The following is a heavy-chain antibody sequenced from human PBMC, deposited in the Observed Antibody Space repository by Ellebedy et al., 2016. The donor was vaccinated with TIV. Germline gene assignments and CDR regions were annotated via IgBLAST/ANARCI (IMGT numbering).Heavy chain of an antibody. Sequence: GESLKISCAASGFTFSSYAMSWVRQAPGKGLEWVSAISGSGGSTYYADSVKGRFTISRDNSKNTPYLQMNSLRAEDTAVYYCAKDTERFLEWLLIDYWGQGTLVTVSS. V-gene: IGHV3-23*01. CDR3: AKDTERFLEWLLIDY. J-gene: IGHJ4*02. CDR2: ISGSGGST. CDR1: GFTFSSYA. D-gene: IGHD3-3*01.